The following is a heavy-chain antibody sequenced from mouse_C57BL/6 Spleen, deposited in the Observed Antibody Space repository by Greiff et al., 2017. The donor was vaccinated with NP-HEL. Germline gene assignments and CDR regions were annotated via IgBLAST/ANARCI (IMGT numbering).Heavy chain of an antibody. V-gene: IGHV1-18*01. CDR1: GYTFTDYN. Sequence: EVQLQQSGPELVKPGASVKIPCKASGYTFTDYNMDWVKQSHGKSLEWIGDINPNNGGTIYNQKFKGKATLTVDKSTSTADMELRSLTSEDTAVYYCARTKENYDGYGASWFAYWGQETLVTVSA. J-gene: IGHJ3*01. CDR3: ARTKENYDGYGASWFAY. CDR2: INPNNGGT. D-gene: IGHD2-3*01.